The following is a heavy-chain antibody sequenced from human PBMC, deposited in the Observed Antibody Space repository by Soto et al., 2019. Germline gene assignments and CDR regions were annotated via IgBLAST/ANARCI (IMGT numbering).Heavy chain of an antibody. J-gene: IGHJ4*02. V-gene: IGHV4-59*01. Sequence: SSETLSLTCTVSGGSISSYYWSWIRQPPGKGLEWIGYIYYSGSTNYNPSLKSRVTISVDTSKNQFSLKLSSVTAADTAVYYCARVKGWGYYFDYWGQGTLVTVSS. D-gene: IGHD1-26*01. CDR1: GGSISSYY. CDR3: ARVKGWGYYFDY. CDR2: IYYSGST.